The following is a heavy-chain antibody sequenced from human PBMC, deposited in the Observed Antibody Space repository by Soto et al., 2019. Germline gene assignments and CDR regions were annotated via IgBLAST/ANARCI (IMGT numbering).Heavy chain of an antibody. J-gene: IGHJ5*02. D-gene: IGHD4-17*01. Sequence: QVQLQESGPGLVKPSQTLSLTCTVFGDSISRDNYYWIWIRQSPGKGLEWIGYIYYSGRAYYNPSLNSRVTMSADTSNNQFSLKLNSVTAADTAIYYCAREGLYGGNTLDPWGQGTLVTVSS. CDR2: IYYSGRA. CDR1: GDSISRDNYY. V-gene: IGHV4-30-4*01. CDR3: AREGLYGGNTLDP.